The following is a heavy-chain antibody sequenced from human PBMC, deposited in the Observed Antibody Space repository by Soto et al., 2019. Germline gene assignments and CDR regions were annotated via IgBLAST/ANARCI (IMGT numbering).Heavy chain of an antibody. CDR3: AKNQERELPRVIDF. Sequence: EVQLLESGGDLVQPGGSLRLSCAASGFTFSSYAMNWVRQTPGKGLQWVSAISGSGGNTYYADSVKGRFTISRDNSKNTLYLQMSSLRAEDTALYYCAKNQERELPRVIDFWGQGTLVTVSS. D-gene: IGHD1-7*01. J-gene: IGHJ4*02. CDR2: ISGSGGNT. V-gene: IGHV3-23*01. CDR1: GFTFSSYA.